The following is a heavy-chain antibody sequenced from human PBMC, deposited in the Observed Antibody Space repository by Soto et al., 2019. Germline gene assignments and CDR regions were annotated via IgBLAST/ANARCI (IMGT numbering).Heavy chain of an antibody. CDR3: ARTALSSGGSCYGYVPCALSFDY. D-gene: IGHD2-15*01. CDR2: IYYSGTT. V-gene: IGHV4-31*03. CDR1: GGSISSGGYY. J-gene: IGHJ4*02. Sequence: QVQLQESGPGLVKPSQTLSLTCTVSGGSISSGGYYWSWIRQHPGKGLEWIGYIYYSGTTYYNPSLRSRVNMSVDTSKNQCSLNLTSLTAADTAVYYCARTALSSGGSCYGYVPCALSFDYWGQGTLVTVSS.